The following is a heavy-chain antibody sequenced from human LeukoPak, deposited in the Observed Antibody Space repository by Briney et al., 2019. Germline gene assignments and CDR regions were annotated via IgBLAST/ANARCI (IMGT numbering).Heavy chain of an antibody. CDR2: ISYDGSSE. CDR3: ARGGYSSDVDY. D-gene: IGHD6-19*01. V-gene: IGHV3-30-3*01. J-gene: IGHJ4*02. Sequence: GGSLRLSCAASGFXFSSYAFHWVRQAPGRGLEWVALISYDGSSEHYADSVKGRFTISRDNSKSTLYLQMNSLRDEDTAVYYCARGGYSSDVDYWGQGTLVTVSS. CDR1: GFXFSSYA.